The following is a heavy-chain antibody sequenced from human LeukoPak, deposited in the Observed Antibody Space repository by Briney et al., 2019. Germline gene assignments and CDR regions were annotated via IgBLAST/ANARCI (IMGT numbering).Heavy chain of an antibody. CDR3: ASHDSSGSYLDY. J-gene: IGHJ4*02. D-gene: IGHD3-22*01. V-gene: IGHV3-30-3*01. CDR1: GFTFSSYA. Sequence: PGGSLRLSCAASGFTFSSYAMHWVRQAPGKGLEWVAVISYDGSNKYYTDSVKGRFTISRDNSKNTLYLQMNSLRAEDTAVYYCASHDSSGSYLDYWGQGTLVTVSS. CDR2: ISYDGSNK.